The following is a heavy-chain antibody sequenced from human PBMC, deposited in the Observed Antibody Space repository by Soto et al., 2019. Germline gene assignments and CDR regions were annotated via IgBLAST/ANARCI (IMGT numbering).Heavy chain of an antibody. Sequence: QVQLVQSGAEVKKPGASVKVSCKASGYTFTSYAMHWVRQAPRQRLEWMGWINAGNGNTKYSQKFQGRVTITRDTSASTAYMELSSLRSEDTAVYYSARIPTVTTGYWYFDLWGRGTLVTVSS. CDR1: GYTFTSYA. J-gene: IGHJ2*01. CDR2: INAGNGNT. D-gene: IGHD4-17*01. CDR3: ARIPTVTTGYWYFDL. V-gene: IGHV1-3*01.